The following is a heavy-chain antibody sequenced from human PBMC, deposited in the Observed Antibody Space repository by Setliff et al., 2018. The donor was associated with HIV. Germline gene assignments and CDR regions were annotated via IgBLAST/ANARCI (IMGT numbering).Heavy chain of an antibody. CDR1: GYTFTSYY. J-gene: IGHJ1*01. V-gene: IGHV1-46*01. Sequence: ASVKVSCKASGYTFTSYYMHWVRQAPGQGFEWMGIINPSSGSTTYAQKFQGRVTMTRDTSTSTVYMELSSLRSEDTAVYYCARDPAPSSSASYFQHWGQGTPVTVSS. CDR3: ARDPAPSSSASYFQH. D-gene: IGHD6-6*01. CDR2: INPSSGST.